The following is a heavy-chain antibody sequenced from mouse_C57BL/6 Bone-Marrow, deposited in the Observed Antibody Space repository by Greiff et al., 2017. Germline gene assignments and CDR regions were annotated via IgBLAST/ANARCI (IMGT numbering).Heavy chain of an antibody. J-gene: IGHJ4*01. CDR1: GFNIKDYY. D-gene: IGHD1-1*01. CDR2: IDPEDGET. Sequence: VQLQQSGAELVKPGASVKLSCTASGFNIKDYYMHWVKQRTEQGLEWIGRIDPEDGETKYAPKFQGKATITADTSSNTAYLQLSSLTSEDTAVYCCARRRDGSSYFYAMDYWGQGTSGTVSS. CDR3: ARRRDGSSYFYAMDY. V-gene: IGHV14-2*01.